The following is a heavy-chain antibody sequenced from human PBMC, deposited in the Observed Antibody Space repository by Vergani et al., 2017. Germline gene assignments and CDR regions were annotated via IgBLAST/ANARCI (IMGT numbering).Heavy chain of an antibody. J-gene: IGHJ4*02. D-gene: IGHD1/OR15-1a*01. CDR1: GYTFTSYY. CDR2: INPSGGST. CDR3: ANSLEQDDYTRFDY. V-gene: IGHV1-46*01. Sequence: QVQLVQSGAEVKKPGASVKVSCKASGYTFTSYYMHWVRQAPGQGLEWMGIINPSGGSTSYAQKFQGRVTMTRDTSTSTAYMELRSLRSDDTAVYYCANSLEQDDYTRFDYWGQGTLVTVSS.